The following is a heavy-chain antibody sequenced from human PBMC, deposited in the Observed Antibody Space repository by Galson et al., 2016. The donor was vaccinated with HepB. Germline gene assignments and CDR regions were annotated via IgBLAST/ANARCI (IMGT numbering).Heavy chain of an antibody. Sequence: SVKVSCKASGYTFTTSGISWVRQAPGQGLEWMGWISTYSGNTKYAQKFQGGLTLTTDSSTTTAYMELRSLRFDDTALYSGARDVQYRFDSWGQGTLVTVSS. CDR1: GYTFTTSG. D-gene: IGHD2/OR15-2a*01. V-gene: IGHV1-18*01. CDR2: ISTYSGNT. J-gene: IGHJ4*02. CDR3: ARDVQYRFDS.